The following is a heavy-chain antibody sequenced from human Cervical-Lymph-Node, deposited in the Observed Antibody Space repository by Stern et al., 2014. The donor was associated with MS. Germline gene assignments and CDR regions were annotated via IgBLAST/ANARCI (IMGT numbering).Heavy chain of an antibody. D-gene: IGHD4-17*01. J-gene: IGHJ4*02. V-gene: IGHV3-33*01. CDR3: ARDQSHYGDYAYYFDY. Sequence: VHLVESGGGVVQPGRSLRLSCAASGFTFSSYGMHWVRQAPGKGLEWVAVIWYDGSNKYYADSVKGRFIISRDNSKNTLYLQMNSLRAEDTAVYYCARDQSHYGDYAYYFDYWGQGTLVTVSS. CDR2: IWYDGSNK. CDR1: GFTFSSYG.